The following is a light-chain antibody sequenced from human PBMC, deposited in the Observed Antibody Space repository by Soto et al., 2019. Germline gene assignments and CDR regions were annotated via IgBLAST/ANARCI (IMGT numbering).Light chain of an antibody. V-gene: IGKV3-20*01. Sequence: EIVFTQSPGTLSLSPGERGTLSCRASQVVSKNDLAWYQHKPGQSPRTLIYGASNRAPDITDRFSGSEAGTELTLTVSRMAPGGSAVYYCRQEGNSTSTFGQENQVEIK. J-gene: IGKJ1*01. CDR3: RQEGNSTST. CDR2: GAS. CDR1: QVVSKND.